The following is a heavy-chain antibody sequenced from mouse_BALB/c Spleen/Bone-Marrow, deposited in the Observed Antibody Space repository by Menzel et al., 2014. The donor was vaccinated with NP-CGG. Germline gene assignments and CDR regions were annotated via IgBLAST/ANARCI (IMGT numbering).Heavy chain of an antibody. CDR3: ARRGTGAGSDYFDY. CDR1: GFTFSNYG. D-gene: IGHD4-1*01. CDR2: ISSVGSYT. J-gene: IGHJ2*01. Sequence: EVMLVESGGDLVKPGGSLKLSCAASGFTFSNYGMSWVRQTPAKRLVWVATISSVGSYTYYPDSVKGRFTISRDSAKNTLFLQMSSLKSEETAMYYCARRGTGAGSDYFDYWGQGTTLTVSS. V-gene: IGHV5-6*02.